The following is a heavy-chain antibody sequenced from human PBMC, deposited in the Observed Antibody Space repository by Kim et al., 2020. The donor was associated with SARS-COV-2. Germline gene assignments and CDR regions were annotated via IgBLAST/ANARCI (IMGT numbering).Heavy chain of an antibody. Sequence: GGSLRLSCAASGLSFDDSAMNWVRQAPGKGLEWLAVISYDGRNKDYADSVKGRFTISRDNPKRTLFLQMNSLRVEDTGVYYCARGNYHESLRLSDFYNGMDVWRQGTTDTVSS. D-gene: IGHD2-21*02. V-gene: IGHV3-30-3*01. J-gene: IGHJ6*02. CDR2: ISYDGRNK. CDR3: ARGNYHESLRLSDFYNGMDV. CDR1: GLSFDDSA.